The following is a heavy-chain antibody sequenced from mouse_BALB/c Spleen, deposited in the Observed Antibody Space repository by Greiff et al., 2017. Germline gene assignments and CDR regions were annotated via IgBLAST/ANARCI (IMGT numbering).Heavy chain of an antibody. V-gene: IGHV10-1*02. CDR1: GFTFNTYA. Sequence: EVHLVESGGGLVQPKGSLKLSCAASGFTFNTYAMNWVRQAPGKGLEWVACIRSKSNNYATYYADSVKARFTISRADSQIMLYLQMNNLKTEDTAMYYWVGVGDYWGQGTSVTVSA. J-gene: IGHJ4*01. CDR2: IRSKSNNYAT. CDR3: VGVGDY. D-gene: IGHD1-3*01.